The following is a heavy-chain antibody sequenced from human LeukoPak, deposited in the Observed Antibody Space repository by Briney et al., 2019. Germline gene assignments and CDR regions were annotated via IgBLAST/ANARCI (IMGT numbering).Heavy chain of an antibody. Sequence: GGSLRLSCAASGFTLSSYEMNWVRQAPGKGLEWVSYISSSAGTIYYTDSVKGRFTISRDNAKNSLYLQMNSLRAEDTAVYYCAREASSGDLEYWGQGTLVTVSS. V-gene: IGHV3-48*03. CDR2: ISSSAGTI. J-gene: IGHJ4*02. CDR3: AREASSGDLEY. D-gene: IGHD4-17*01. CDR1: GFTLSSYE.